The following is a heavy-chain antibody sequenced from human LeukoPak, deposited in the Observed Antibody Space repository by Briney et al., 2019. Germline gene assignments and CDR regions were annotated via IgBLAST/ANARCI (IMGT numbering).Heavy chain of an antibody. J-gene: IGHJ4*02. CDR2: IYPSDSDT. Sequence: GESLKISRKGSGYSFTSYWIGWMRQMPGKGLEWMGIIYPSDSDTKYSPSFQGQVTFSADKSISTAYLQWRSLKASDTAMYYCARQRRGSTGGFHWGQGTLVTVSS. CDR3: ARQRRGSTGGFH. D-gene: IGHD1-26*01. V-gene: IGHV5-51*01. CDR1: GYSFTSYW.